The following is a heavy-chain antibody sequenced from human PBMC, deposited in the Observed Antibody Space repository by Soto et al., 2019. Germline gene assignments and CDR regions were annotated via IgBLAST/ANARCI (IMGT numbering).Heavy chain of an antibody. Sequence: PGGSLRLSCAGSGFTFNDAWMNWVRQAPGKGLEWVGRIKSESDGGTTAYAAPVKGIFIISRDDSKNTLYLQMNSLKTEDTAVYFCTTARDYWGQGTLVTVSS. CDR1: GFTFNDAW. CDR2: IKSESDGGTT. J-gene: IGHJ4*02. CDR3: TTARDY. V-gene: IGHV3-15*07.